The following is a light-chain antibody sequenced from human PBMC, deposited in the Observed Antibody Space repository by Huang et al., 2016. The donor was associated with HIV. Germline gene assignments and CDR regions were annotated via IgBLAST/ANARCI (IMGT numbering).Light chain of an antibody. Sequence: EIVLTQSPATLSLSPGERATRSCGASQSVSSSYLAWYQQKPGLAPRLLIYDSSSRATGIPDRSSGSGSGTDFTLTISRLEPEDVAVYYCQQYGSSPITFGQGTLLEIK. J-gene: IGKJ5*01. V-gene: IGKV3D-20*01. CDR3: QQYGSSPIT. CDR1: QSVSSSY. CDR2: DSS.